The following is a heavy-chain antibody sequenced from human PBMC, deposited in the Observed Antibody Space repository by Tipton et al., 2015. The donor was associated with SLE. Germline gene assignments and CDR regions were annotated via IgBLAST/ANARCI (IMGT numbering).Heavy chain of an antibody. CDR3: VRGLRDTVGMDV. CDR1: GFSFSRNG. D-gene: IGHD5-18*01. J-gene: IGHJ6*02. CDR2: IKQDGSAK. V-gene: IGHV3-7*01. Sequence: SGFSFSRNGMHWVRQAPGKGLEWVANIKQDGSAKYYVDSVKGRFTTSRDNAKNSLYLQMNSLRAEDTAVYYCVRGLRDTVGMDVWGQGTTVTVSS.